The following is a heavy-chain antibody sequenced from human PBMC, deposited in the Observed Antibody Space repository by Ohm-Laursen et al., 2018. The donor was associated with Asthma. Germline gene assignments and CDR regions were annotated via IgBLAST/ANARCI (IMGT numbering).Heavy chain of an antibody. CDR3: ARARGSGWYDYYYYGMDV. Sequence: ASVKVSCKASGYTFTSYYMHWVRQAPGQGLEWMGIINPSGGSTSYAQKFQGRVTMTRDTSTSTVYMELSSLRSEDTAVYYCARARGSGWYDYYYYGMDVWGQGTTVTVSS. CDR2: INPSGGST. V-gene: IGHV1-46*03. CDR1: GYTFTSYY. D-gene: IGHD6-19*01. J-gene: IGHJ6*02.